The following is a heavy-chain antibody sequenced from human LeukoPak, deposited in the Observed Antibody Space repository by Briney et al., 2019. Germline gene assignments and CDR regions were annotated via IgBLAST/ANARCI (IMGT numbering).Heavy chain of an antibody. CDR1: GFTFDDYG. Sequence: GGSLRLSCAGSGFTFDDYGMSWVRQAPGKGLEWVSGINRNGGTTGYADSVRGRFTISRDNAKNSLYLQMNSLRPEDTAVYYCAKEIWPTVTTPGHTYFDYWGQGALVTVSS. CDR2: INRNGGTT. CDR3: AKEIWPTVTTPGHTYFDY. D-gene: IGHD4-17*01. J-gene: IGHJ4*02. V-gene: IGHV3-20*04.